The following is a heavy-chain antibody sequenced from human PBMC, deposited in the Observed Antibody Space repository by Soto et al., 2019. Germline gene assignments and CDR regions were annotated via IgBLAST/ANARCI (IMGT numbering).Heavy chain of an antibody. Sequence: EVQLVESGGGLVQPGGSLRLSCAASGFTFSSYWMSWVRQAPGKGLEWVANIRQDGSDKYYVHSVKGRFTISRDNSKNSYLQMNSLRVEDTAVYYCASPQQWLGQRGDFDYWGQGTLVTVSS. CDR2: IRQDGSDK. D-gene: IGHD6-19*01. V-gene: IGHV3-7*05. CDR3: ASPQQWLGQRGDFDY. CDR1: GFTFSSYW. J-gene: IGHJ4*02.